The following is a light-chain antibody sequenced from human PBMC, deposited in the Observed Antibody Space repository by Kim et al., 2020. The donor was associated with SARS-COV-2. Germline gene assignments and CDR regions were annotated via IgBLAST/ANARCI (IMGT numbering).Light chain of an antibody. CDR1: QSLLHSNGYNY. J-gene: IGKJ3*01. Sequence: ASISCRSNQSLLHSNGYNYLDWYLQKPGQSPQLLIYLGSNRASGVPDRFSGSGSGTDFTLKISRVGAEDVGIYYCMQALQTPLFTFGPGTKVDIK. V-gene: IGKV2-28*01. CDR3: MQALQTPLFT. CDR2: LGS.